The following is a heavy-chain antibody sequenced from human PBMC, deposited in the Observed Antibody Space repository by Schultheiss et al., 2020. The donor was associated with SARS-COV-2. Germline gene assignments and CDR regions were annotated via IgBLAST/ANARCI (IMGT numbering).Heavy chain of an antibody. CDR1: GYTFTSYG. CDR3: ARGYRVVPFYYHYGMDV. Sequence: ASVKVSCKASGYTFTSYGISWVRQAPGQGLEWMGWMNPTSGDIGYVQKFQGRVSFTRSTSISTAYMELSSLRSEDTAVYYCARGYRVVPFYYHYGMDVWGQGTTVTVSS. V-gene: IGHV1-8*03. CDR2: MNPTSGDI. J-gene: IGHJ6*02. D-gene: IGHD2-15*01.